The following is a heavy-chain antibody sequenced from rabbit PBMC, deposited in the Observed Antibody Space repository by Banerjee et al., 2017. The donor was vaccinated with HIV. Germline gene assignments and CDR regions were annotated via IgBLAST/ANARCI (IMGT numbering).Heavy chain of an antibody. Sequence: QSLEESGGDLVKPGASLTLTCTASGFTLSSYWMCWVRQAPGKGLEWIGCIVTGSGSTYYASWAKGRFTISKTSSTTVTLQMTSLTAADTATYFCARDGGYTGYGHGSFNLWGPGTLVTVS. V-gene: IGHV1S40*01. J-gene: IGHJ4*01. D-gene: IGHD7-1*01. CDR3: ARDGGYTGYGHGSFNL. CDR1: GFTLSSYW. CDR2: IVTGSGST.